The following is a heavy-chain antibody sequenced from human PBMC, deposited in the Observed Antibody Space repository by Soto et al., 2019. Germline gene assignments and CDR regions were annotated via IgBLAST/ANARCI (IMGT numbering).Heavy chain of an antibody. CDR3: AKDLTGYSSSWYDAGFDY. D-gene: IGHD6-13*01. V-gene: IGHV3-30*18. Sequence: GGSLRLSCAASGFTFSSYGMHWVRQAPGKGLEWVAVISYDGSNKYYADSVKGRFTISRDNSKNTLYLQMNSLRAEDTAVYYCAKDLTGYSSSWYDAGFDYWGQGTLVTVSS. CDR1: GFTFSSYG. CDR2: ISYDGSNK. J-gene: IGHJ4*02.